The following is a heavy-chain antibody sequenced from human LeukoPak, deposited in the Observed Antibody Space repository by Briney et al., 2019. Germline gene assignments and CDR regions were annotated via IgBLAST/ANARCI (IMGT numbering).Heavy chain of an antibody. D-gene: IGHD3-10*01. Sequence: PSETLSLTCAVYGGSFSGYYWSWVRQPPGKGLEWIGEINHSGSTNYNPSLKSRVTISVDTSKNQFSLKLSSVTAADTAVYYCARDGGTMLRGGLPHDYWGQGTLVTVSS. CDR1: GGSFSGYY. J-gene: IGHJ4*02. CDR2: INHSGST. CDR3: ARDGGTMLRGGLPHDY. V-gene: IGHV4-34*01.